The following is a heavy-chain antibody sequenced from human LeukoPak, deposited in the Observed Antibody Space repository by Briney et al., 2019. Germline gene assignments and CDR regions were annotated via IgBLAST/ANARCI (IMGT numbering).Heavy chain of an antibody. J-gene: IGHJ6*02. D-gene: IGHD6-6*01. Sequence: GGALRLSCAASGFTFSSYSMNWVRQAPGKGLEGVSSISSSSSYIYYADSVKGRFTISRDNAKNSLYLQMNSPRAEDTAVYSCARGIAARPHGMDVWGQGTTVTVSS. CDR2: ISSSSSYI. CDR1: GFTFSSYS. V-gene: IGHV3-21*01. CDR3: ARGIAARPHGMDV.